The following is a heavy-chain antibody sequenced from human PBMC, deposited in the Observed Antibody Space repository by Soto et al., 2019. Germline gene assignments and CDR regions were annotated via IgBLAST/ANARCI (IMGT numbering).Heavy chain of an antibody. J-gene: IGHJ6*02. V-gene: IGHV1-3*01. CDR3: ASDTSGEYTPRPAIDV. D-gene: IGHD3-3*01. CDR1: GYTFSAYT. Sequence: QAQLVQSGAEMKKPGASVKVSCKATGYTFSAYTMNWVRQAPGQSLEWMGWINAGSGNTKYSQNFQGRVSITRDTSASTVYMELTGLTSEDTAVYYCASDTSGEYTPRPAIDVWGQGTTVTVSS. CDR2: INAGSGNT.